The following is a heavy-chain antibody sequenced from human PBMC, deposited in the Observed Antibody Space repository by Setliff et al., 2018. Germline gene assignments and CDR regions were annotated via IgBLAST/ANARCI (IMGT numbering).Heavy chain of an antibody. CDR3: AREVGTSTSSDAFDV. J-gene: IGHJ3*01. CDR2: IYHSGSA. CDR1: EDSISSGDYF. V-gene: IGHV4-30-4*08. Sequence: PSETLSLTCTVSEDSISSGDYFWSWIRQPPGKGLEWIAYIYHSGSAYYNPSLKSRVTMSVDTSKNQFSLHLTSVTAADTAVYYCAREVGTSTSSDAFDVWGQGMMVTVSS. D-gene: IGHD1-26*01.